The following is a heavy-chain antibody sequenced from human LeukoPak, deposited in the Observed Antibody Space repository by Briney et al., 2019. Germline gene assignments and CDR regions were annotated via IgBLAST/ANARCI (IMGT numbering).Heavy chain of an antibody. V-gene: IGHV3-74*01. Sequence: PGGSLRLSCAASGFTFSSYWMHWVRQAPGKGLVWVSRINSDGSSTSYADSVKGRFTISRDNAKNTLYLQMNSLRAEDTAVYYCARDLIDRGPYNWFDPWGQGTLVTVSS. J-gene: IGHJ5*02. CDR2: INSDGSST. D-gene: IGHD2/OR15-2a*01. CDR3: ARDLIDRGPYNWFDP. CDR1: GFTFSSYW.